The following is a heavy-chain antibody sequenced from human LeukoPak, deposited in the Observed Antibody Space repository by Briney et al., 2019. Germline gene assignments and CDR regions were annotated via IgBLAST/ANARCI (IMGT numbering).Heavy chain of an antibody. Sequence: PGGSLRLSCAASGFTFSSYAMSWVRQAPGKGLEWVTVISYDGSERYYADSVKGRFTISRDNAKNSLYLQMNSLRAEDTAVYYCARAITLAGWFDPWGQGTLVTVSS. V-gene: IGHV3-30*04. D-gene: IGHD3-16*01. J-gene: IGHJ5*02. CDR2: ISYDGSER. CDR1: GFTFSSYA. CDR3: ARAITLAGWFDP.